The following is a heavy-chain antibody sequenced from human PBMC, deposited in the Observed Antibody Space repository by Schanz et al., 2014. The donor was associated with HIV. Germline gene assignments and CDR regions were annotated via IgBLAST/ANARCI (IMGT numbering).Heavy chain of an antibody. Sequence: QLLESGGDFRQRGGSLRLSCVVSGFTFSNFAMKWVRQAPGKGLEWVSGISGNGDSTYYADSVKGRFTISRDNSKNTLYLQMNSLRAEDTAVYYCARGGLQWHPEWFDLWGQGTLVSVSS. J-gene: IGHJ5*02. V-gene: IGHV3-23*01. D-gene: IGHD4-4*01. CDR1: GFTFSNFA. CDR2: ISGNGDST. CDR3: ARGGLQWHPEWFDL.